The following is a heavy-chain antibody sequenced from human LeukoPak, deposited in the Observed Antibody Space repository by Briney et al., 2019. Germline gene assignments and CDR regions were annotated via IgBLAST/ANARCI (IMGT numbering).Heavy chain of an antibody. CDR2: MNPNSGNT. CDR3: ASFSPTTVTFDY. CDR1: GYTFTSYG. J-gene: IGHJ4*02. Sequence: ASVKVSCKASGYTFTSYGINWVRQATGQGLEWMGWMNPNSGNTGYAQKFQGRVTMTRNTSISTAYMELKSLRSDDTAVYYCASFSPTTVTFDYWGQGTLVTVSS. V-gene: IGHV1-8*02. D-gene: IGHD2-21*02.